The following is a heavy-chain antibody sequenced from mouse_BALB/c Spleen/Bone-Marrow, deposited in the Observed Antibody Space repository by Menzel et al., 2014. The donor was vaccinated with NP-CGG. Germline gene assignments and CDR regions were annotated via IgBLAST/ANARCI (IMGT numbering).Heavy chain of an antibody. CDR1: GFSLTSYG. CDR2: IWAGGST. V-gene: IGHV2-9*02. D-gene: IGHD1-1*02. J-gene: IGHJ3*01. Sequence: QVQLQHSGPGLVAPSQTLSITCTASGFSLTSYGVHWVRQPPGKGLEWLGVIWAGGSTNYNSALISRLSSSKDNSKSQIFLKMNSPENDDAAMYYCAGLWSEGIAYWGQGTLVTVSA. CDR3: AGLWSEGIAY.